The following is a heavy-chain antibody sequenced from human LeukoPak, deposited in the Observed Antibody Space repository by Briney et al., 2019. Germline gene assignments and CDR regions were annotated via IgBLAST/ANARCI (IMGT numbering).Heavy chain of an antibody. J-gene: IGHJ5*02. CDR3: ATILWFGESFRFDP. V-gene: IGHV1-18*01. CDR1: GYTFTSYG. Sequence: ASVKVSCKASGYTFTSYGISWVRQAPGQGLGWMGWISAYNGNTNYAQKLQGRVTMTTDTSTSTAYMELSSLRSEDTAVYYCATILWFGESFRFDPWGQGTLVTVSS. D-gene: IGHD3-10*01. CDR2: ISAYNGNT.